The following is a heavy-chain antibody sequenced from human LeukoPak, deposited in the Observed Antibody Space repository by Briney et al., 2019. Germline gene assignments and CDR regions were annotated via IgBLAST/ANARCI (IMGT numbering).Heavy chain of an antibody. CDR2: ILYDGSNE. V-gene: IGHV3-30*18. CDR3: AKVRYDILTNGMDV. J-gene: IGHJ6*01. Sequence: PGGSLSLACAASGSTFSSYGMHWGRLAPGKGPEWVAVILYDGSNEYYAESVQGRFSISRDSSKNTLYLQMNSLRTEDTAMNYCAKVRYDILTNGMDVWGEGTTITVSS. CDR1: GSTFSSYG. D-gene: IGHD3-9*01.